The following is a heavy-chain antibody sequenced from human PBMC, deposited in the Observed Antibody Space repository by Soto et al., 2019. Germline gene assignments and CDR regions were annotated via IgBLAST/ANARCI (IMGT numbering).Heavy chain of an antibody. D-gene: IGHD3-10*01. J-gene: IGHJ4*02. Sequence: GGSLRLSCTASGFTFGDYAMSWVRQAPGKGLEWVGFIRSKAYGGTTEYAASVKGRFTISRDDSKSIAYLQMNSLKTEDTAVYYCTTIYGSGSYPFDYWGQGTLVTVSS. CDR3: TTIYGSGSYPFDY. CDR2: IRSKAYGGTT. V-gene: IGHV3-49*04. CDR1: GFTFGDYA.